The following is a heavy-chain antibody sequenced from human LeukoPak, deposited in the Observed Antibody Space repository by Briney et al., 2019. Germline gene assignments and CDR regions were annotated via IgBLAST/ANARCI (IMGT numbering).Heavy chain of an antibody. D-gene: IGHD5-18*01. CDR2: IYYSGST. CDR3: AREDTAMVSLFDY. Sequence: SETLSLTCTVSGGSISSGGYYWSWIRQHPGKGLEWIGYIYYSGSTYYNPSLKSRVTISVDTSKNQFPLKLSSVTAADTAVYYCAREDTAMVSLFDYWGQGTLVTVSS. CDR1: GGSISSGGYY. J-gene: IGHJ4*02. V-gene: IGHV4-31*03.